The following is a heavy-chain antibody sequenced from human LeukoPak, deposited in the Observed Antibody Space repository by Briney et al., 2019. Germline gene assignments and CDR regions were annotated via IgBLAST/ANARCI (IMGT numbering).Heavy chain of an antibody. V-gene: IGHV3-7*03. CDR2: INEDGSEK. CDR3: ARDRYSGSYPKDY. CDR1: GFTFSSYW. J-gene: IGHJ4*02. Sequence: GGSLRLSCAASGFTFSSYWMTWVRQAPGKGLEWVANINEDGSEKYYVDSVKGRFTISRDNAKNSLYLQMNSLRAEDSAVYYCARDRYSGSYPKDYWGQGTLVTVSS. D-gene: IGHD1-26*01.